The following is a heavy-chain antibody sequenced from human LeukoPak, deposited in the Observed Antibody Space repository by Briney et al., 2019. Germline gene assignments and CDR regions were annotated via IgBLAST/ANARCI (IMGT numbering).Heavy chain of an antibody. D-gene: IGHD5-24*01. Sequence: GGSLRLSCAASGFTFGSYSMNWVRQAPGKGLEWVSSISSSSSYIYYADSVKGRFTISRDNAKNSLYLQMNSLRAEDTAVYYCARDGSVQEMATIPYETWGQGTLVTVSS. J-gene: IGHJ5*02. CDR3: ARDGSVQEMATIPYET. CDR1: GFTFGSYS. CDR2: ISSSSSYI. V-gene: IGHV3-21*01.